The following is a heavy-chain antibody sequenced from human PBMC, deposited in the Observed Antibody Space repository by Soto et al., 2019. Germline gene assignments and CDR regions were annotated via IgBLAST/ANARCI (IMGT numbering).Heavy chain of an antibody. CDR2: ISYDGSNK. V-gene: IGHV3-30*18. J-gene: IGHJ3*02. D-gene: IGHD6-19*01. CDR1: GFTFSSYG. Sequence: LRLSCAASGFTFSSYGMHWVRQAPGKGLEWVAVISYDGSNKYYADSVKGRFTISRDNSKNTLYLQMNSLRAEDTAVYYCAKSKKYSSGWYAFDIWGQGTMVTVSS. CDR3: AKSKKYSSGWYAFDI.